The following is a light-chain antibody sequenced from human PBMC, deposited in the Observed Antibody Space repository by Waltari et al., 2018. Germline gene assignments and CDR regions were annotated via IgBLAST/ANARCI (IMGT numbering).Light chain of an antibody. V-gene: IGLV2-14*03. J-gene: IGLJ2*01. CDR2: DVS. Sequence: QSALTQPASVSGSPGQSITISCTGTSSDVGAYNYVSWYQQHPGKAPKLMIFDVSNRHSWVSNRFSGSKSGNTASLTISGLQAEDEADYYCSSYISSSTLELFGGGTSLTVL. CDR3: SSYISSSTLEL. CDR1: SSDVGAYNY.